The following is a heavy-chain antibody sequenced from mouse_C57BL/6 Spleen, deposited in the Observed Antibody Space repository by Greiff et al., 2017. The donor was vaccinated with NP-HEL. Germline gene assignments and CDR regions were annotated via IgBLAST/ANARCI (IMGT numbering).Heavy chain of an antibody. Sequence: VQRVESGPGLVQPSQSLSITCTVSGFSLTSYGVHWVRQSPGKGLEWLGVIWSGGSTDYNAAFISRLSISKDNSKSQVFFKMNSLQADDTAIYYCARNYYGSRNYFDYWGQGTTLTVSS. J-gene: IGHJ2*01. CDR3: ARNYYGSRNYFDY. CDR1: GFSLTSYG. V-gene: IGHV2-2*01. D-gene: IGHD1-1*01. CDR2: IWSGGST.